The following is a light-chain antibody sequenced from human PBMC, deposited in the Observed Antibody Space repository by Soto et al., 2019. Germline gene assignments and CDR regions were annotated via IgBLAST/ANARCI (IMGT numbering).Light chain of an antibody. J-gene: IGLJ2*01. CDR1: SSDVGGYDY. Sequence: QSALTQPPSASGSLGQSVTISCTGTSSDVGGYDYVSWHQQHTGKAPKVMIYEVTQRPPGVPDRFSGSKSGNTASLTVSGLQAEDEADYYCSSFAGGGNPVLLGGGTKLTVL. V-gene: IGLV2-8*01. CDR3: SSFAGGGNPVL. CDR2: EVT.